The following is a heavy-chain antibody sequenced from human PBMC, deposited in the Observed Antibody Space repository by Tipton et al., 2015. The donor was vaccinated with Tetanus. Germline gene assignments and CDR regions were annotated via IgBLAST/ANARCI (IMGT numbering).Heavy chain of an antibody. CDR3: ARTPDYYHGMDV. Sequence: AGLVKPSDTLSLTCAVYGGSLSRYYWTWIRQPPGKGLEWIGEVDDSGSTNYSPSLKSRVTISTDKSKNQVSLWLNSVTAADTAVYFCARTPDYYHGMDVWGQGTTVTVSS. J-gene: IGHJ6*02. CDR2: VDDSGST. CDR1: GGSLSRYY. V-gene: IGHV4-34*01.